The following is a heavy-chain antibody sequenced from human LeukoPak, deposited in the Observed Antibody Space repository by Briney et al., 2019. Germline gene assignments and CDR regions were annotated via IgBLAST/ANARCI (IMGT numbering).Heavy chain of an antibody. CDR1: GFTFSSYA. CDR2: ISGSGGST. D-gene: IGHD6-19*01. CDR3: AKDDTPLTGYSSGWSFDY. Sequence: GGSLRLSCAASGFTFSSYAMSWVRQAPGKGLEWVSGISGSGGSTYYAASVKGRFTISRDNSKNTLYVQMNSLRAEDTAVYYCAKDDTPLTGYSSGWSFDYWGQGTLVTVSS. J-gene: IGHJ4*02. V-gene: IGHV3-23*01.